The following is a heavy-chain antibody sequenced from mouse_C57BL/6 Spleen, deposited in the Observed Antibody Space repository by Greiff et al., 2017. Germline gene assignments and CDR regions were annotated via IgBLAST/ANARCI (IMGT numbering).Heavy chain of an antibody. CDR2: ISYDGSN. J-gene: IGHJ4*01. Sequence: VEESGPGLVKPSQSLSLTCSVTGYSITSGYYWNWIRQFPGNKLEWMGYISYDGSNNYNPSLKNRISITRDTSKNQFFLKLNSVTTEDTATYYCARGGYAMDYWGQGTSVTVSS. CDR3: ARGGYAMDY. V-gene: IGHV3-6*01. CDR1: GYSITSGYY.